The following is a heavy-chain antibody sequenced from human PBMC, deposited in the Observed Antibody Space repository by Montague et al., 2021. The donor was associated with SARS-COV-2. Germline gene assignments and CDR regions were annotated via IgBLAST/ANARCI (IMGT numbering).Heavy chain of an antibody. CDR1: GYSFTSYW. Sequence: QSGAEVKKPGESLKISCKGPGYSFTSYWIGWVCQMPGKGLEWMGTIYPGDSDTRYSPSFQGQVTISADKSISTAYLRWSSLKASDTAMYYCARQRGLWFGERTSDYWGQGTLVTVSS. CDR2: IYPGDSDT. J-gene: IGHJ4*02. D-gene: IGHD3-10*01. CDR3: ARQRGLWFGERTSDY. V-gene: IGHV5-51*01.